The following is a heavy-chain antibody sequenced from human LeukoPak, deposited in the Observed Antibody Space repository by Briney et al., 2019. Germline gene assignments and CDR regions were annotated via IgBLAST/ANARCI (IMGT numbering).Heavy chain of an antibody. J-gene: IGHJ6*03. Sequence: PSETLSLTCAVYGGSFSGYYWSWIRQPPGKGLEWIGYIYYSGSTNYNPSLKSRVTISVDTSKNQFSLKLSSVTAADTAVYYCARGLRYFDWLSTYYYYYMDVWGKGTTVTVSS. CDR3: ARGLRYFDWLSTYYYYYMDV. V-gene: IGHV4-59*01. D-gene: IGHD3-9*01. CDR2: IYYSGST. CDR1: GGSFSGYY.